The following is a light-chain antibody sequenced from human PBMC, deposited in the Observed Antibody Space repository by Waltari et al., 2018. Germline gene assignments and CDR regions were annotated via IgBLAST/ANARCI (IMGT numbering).Light chain of an antibody. Sequence: DIQLTQSPSTLSASVGDRVTITCRASQDISNYLNWYQQKPGKAPKLLIYDASILETGVPSRFSGSQSGTDFTLTISSLLPEDIATYYCQRYDNLPVFAFGPGTKGDVK. J-gene: IGKJ3*01. CDR1: QDISNY. V-gene: IGKV1-33*01. CDR3: QRYDNLPVFA. CDR2: DAS.